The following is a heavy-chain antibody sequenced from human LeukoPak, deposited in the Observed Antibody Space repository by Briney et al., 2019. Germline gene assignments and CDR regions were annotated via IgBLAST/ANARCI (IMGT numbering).Heavy chain of an antibody. D-gene: IGHD6-19*01. Sequence: VASVKVSCKASGYTFTSFGISWVRQAPGQGLEWMGWITTYNGNTKYAQKVQGRVTMTTDTSTSTAYMELRSLRSDDTAVYYCARAVGSGCSSYFDYWGQGTLVAVSS. CDR3: ARAVGSGCSSYFDY. CDR1: GYTFTSFG. V-gene: IGHV1-18*01. J-gene: IGHJ4*02. CDR2: ITTYNGNT.